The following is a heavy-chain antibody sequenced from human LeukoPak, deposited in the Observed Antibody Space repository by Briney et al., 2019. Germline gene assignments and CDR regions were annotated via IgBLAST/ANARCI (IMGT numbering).Heavy chain of an antibody. CDR1: GGSIRNYY. V-gene: IGHV4-4*07. CDR2: IYTSGST. D-gene: IGHD2-2*01. CDR3: ARDSSRTFDY. Sequence: SETLSLTCTVSGGSIRNYYWSWIRQPAGRGLEWIGRIYTSGSTNYNPSLKSRITMSVDTSKNQFSLKLSSVTAADTAVYYCARDSSRTFDYWGQGTLVTVSS. J-gene: IGHJ4*02.